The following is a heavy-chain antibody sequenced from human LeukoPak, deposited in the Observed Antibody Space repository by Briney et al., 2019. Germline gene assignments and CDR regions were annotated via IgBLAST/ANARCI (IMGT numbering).Heavy chain of an antibody. J-gene: IGHJ6*03. CDR3: ARSARVESQPHSVYSSSSPWYYYYYYMDV. CDR2: IIPIFGTA. CDR1: GYTFTGYY. D-gene: IGHD6-6*01. Sequence: ASVKVSCKASGYTFTGYYMHWVRQAPGQGLEWMGGIIPIFGTANYAQKFQGRVTITADKSTSTAYMELSSLRSEDTAVYYCARSARVESQPHSVYSSSSPWYYYYYYMDVWGKGTTVTVSS. V-gene: IGHV1-69*06.